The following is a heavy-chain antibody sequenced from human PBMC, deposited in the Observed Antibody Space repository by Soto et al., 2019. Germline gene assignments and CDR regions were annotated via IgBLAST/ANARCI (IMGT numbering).Heavy chain of an antibody. CDR3: ARDEYGDL. D-gene: IGHD4-17*01. Sequence: EVQLVESGGGLVQPGGSLRLSCVASGFSLSSYAMKWVRQAPGKGLEWIAYMTDSGTNVYYADSVRGRFTISRDIAKSSVYLQMNSLRAEATAVYYCARDEYGDLWGKATTVSVSS. CDR1: GFSLSSYA. J-gene: IGHJ6*04. V-gene: IGHV3-48*01. CDR2: MTDSGTNV.